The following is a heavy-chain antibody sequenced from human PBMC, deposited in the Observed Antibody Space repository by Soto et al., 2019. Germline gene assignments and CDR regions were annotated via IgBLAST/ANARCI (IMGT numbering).Heavy chain of an antibody. J-gene: IGHJ5*02. CDR1: GFTFSTYA. V-gene: IGHV3-30-3*01. CDR3: ARGGGALAGTSWFDP. Sequence: QVQLVESGGGVVQPGRSLRLSCAASGFTFSTYAMHWVRQAPGKGLEWVAVISYDGSNKYYADSVKGRFTISRDNSKNKLYLKVNSLRADDTAVYYCARGGGALAGTSWFDPWGQGTLVTVSS. CDR2: ISYDGSNK. D-gene: IGHD6-19*01.